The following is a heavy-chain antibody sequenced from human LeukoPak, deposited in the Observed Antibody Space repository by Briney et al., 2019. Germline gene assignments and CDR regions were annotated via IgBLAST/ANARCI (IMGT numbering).Heavy chain of an antibody. CDR3: ARASGYDSSGYPIY. CDR1: GFTFSSYA. J-gene: IGHJ4*02. Sequence: GGSLRLSCAASGFTFSSYAMRWVRQAPGKGLEWVAVISYDGSNKYYADSVKGRFTISRDNSKNTLYLQMNSLRAEDTAVYYCARASGYDSSGYPIYWGQGTLVTVSS. CDR2: ISYDGSNK. V-gene: IGHV3-30-3*01. D-gene: IGHD3-22*01.